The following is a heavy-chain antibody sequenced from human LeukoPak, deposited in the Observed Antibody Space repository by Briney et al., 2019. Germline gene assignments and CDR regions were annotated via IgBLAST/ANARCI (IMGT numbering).Heavy chain of an antibody. CDR3: AKVMTYYYDTSGLKGAFDI. J-gene: IGHJ3*02. Sequence: GGSLRLSCVATGFTLNTYAVSWVRQAPGKGLEWVSVISASGDKTYYVDSVKGRFTISRDNSKNTLYLQMNSLRAEDTAVYYCAKVMTYYYDTSGLKGAFDIWGQGTMVTVSS. D-gene: IGHD3-22*01. CDR1: GFTLNTYA. V-gene: IGHV3-23*01. CDR2: ISASGDKT.